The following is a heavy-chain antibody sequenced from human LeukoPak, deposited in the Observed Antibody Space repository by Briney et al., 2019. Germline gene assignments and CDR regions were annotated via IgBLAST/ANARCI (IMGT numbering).Heavy chain of an antibody. CDR2: IWYDGSYK. CDR3: ARSFCTSTSCHNDY. Sequence: GGSLRLSCAASGFTFSSYSMNWVRQAPGKGLEWVAIIWYDGSYKYYADSVKGRFTISRDNSKNTLYLQMNSLRVEDTAVYYCARSFCTSTSCHNDYWGQGTLVAVTS. CDR1: GFTFSSYS. J-gene: IGHJ4*02. D-gene: IGHD2-2*02. V-gene: IGHV3-33*08.